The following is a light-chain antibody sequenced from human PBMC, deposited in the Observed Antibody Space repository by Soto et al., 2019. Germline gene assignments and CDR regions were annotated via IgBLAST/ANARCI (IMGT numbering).Light chain of an antibody. J-gene: IGKJ1*01. CDR3: HQRQSFPRT. CDR1: QYINTR. CDR2: QTS. Sequence: EIVLIPSPATLSSNTGDRVTLSCRASQYINTRLAWYQHRPGQAPRLPIYQTSIRAAGIPARFSASGSGTDFTLTISDVQPEDFALYDCHQRQSFPRTFGQGTKVDIK. V-gene: IGKV3-11*01.